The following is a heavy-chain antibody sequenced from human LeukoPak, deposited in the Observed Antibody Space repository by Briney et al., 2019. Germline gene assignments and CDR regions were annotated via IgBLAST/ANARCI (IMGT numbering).Heavy chain of an antibody. CDR2: IYSGGST. CDR1: GFIVSSNY. J-gene: IGHJ6*03. CDR3: ACGSTHLYYYYMDV. V-gene: IGHV3-53*01. D-gene: IGHD2-2*01. Sequence: GGSLRLSCAASGFIVSSNYMSWVCQAPGKGLEWVSVIYSGGSTYYADSVKGRFTISRDNSKNTLYLQMNSLRAEDTAVYYCACGSTHLYYYYMDVWGKGTTVTVSS.